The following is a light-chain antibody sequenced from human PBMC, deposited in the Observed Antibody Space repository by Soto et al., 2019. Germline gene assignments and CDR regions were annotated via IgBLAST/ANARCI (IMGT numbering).Light chain of an antibody. CDR3: QQYNNWPPEFT. Sequence: EIVLTQSPATLSASPGERATLSCRASQSVSSNLAWFQQKPGQPPRLLIFRASTRATGVPVRFSGSGSGTESTLTITSLQSDDFAVYYCQQYNNWPPEFTFGPGTKVDIK. CDR2: RAS. V-gene: IGKV3-15*01. J-gene: IGKJ3*01. CDR1: QSVSSN.